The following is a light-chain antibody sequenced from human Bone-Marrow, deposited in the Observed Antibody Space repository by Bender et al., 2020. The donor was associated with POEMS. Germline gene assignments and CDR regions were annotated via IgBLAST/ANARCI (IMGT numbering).Light chain of an antibody. CDR2: NVN. CDR3: CSYAGSNGLI. CDR1: SSDVGGYDY. J-gene: IGLJ2*01. Sequence: QSVLTQSPSVSGAPGQRVTISCTGTSSDVGGYDYVSWYQQHPGKAPELMIYNVNKRPSGVPDRFSGSKSGNTASLTISGLQAEDEADYYCCSYAGSNGLIFGGGTKLTVL. V-gene: IGLV2-11*01.